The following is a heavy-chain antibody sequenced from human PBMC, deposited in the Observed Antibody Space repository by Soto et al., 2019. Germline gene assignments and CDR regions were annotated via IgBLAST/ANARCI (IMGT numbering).Heavy chain of an antibody. J-gene: IGHJ4*02. D-gene: IGHD3-9*01. V-gene: IGHV1-18*01. CDR2: ISANSGNT. Sequence: QVQVEQSGVEVKKPGASVKVSCKTSGYTFTTYGISWVRQVPGQGLEWVGWISANSGNTNYAQNFQDRVTMTRDTFTRTAYMELRSLRSDDTAIYYCARDKDWDLDNRGQGTLVTVSS. CDR1: GYTFTTYG. CDR3: ARDKDWDLDN.